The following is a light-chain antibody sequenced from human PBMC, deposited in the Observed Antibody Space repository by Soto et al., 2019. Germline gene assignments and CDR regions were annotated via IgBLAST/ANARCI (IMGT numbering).Light chain of an antibody. CDR1: DIGSKG. CDR2: SDT. V-gene: IGLV3-21*01. Sequence: SYELTQPPSVSLAPGKTASIACGGNDIGSKGVHWYQQKPVQAPVLVIYSDTDLPPVITERFSGSNSANLATLTISRVEAGDEADYYCQVWDSGSAHVVFGGGTKLTV. J-gene: IGLJ2*01. CDR3: QVWDSGSAHVV.